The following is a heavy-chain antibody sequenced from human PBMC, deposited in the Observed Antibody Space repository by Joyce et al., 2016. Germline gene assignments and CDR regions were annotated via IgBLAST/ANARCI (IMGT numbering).Heavy chain of an antibody. CDR1: GDSINSTDYY. CDR2: IYYSGST. V-gene: IGHV4-39*02. J-gene: IGHJ4*02. CDR3: ATVRWESLHHDFWSGFLDD. D-gene: IGHD3-3*01. Sequence: QLQLQESGPGLVKPSETLSLTCSVSGDSINSTDYYWAWVRQPPGKGLEWIGKIYYSGSTDYNPSRQSRVTISVVTSRNQFSLKLTSVTAADTAVYYCATVRWESLHHDFWSGFLDDWGQGTLVTVSS.